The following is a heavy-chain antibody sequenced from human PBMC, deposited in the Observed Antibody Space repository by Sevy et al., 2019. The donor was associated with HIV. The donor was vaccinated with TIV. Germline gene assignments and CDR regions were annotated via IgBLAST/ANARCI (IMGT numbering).Heavy chain of an antibody. J-gene: IGHJ3*02. CDR1: GFTFSRYW. CDR3: ASLFTGSGTYYNIAFDT. V-gene: IGHV3-7*03. CDR2: IKEDGSEK. D-gene: IGHD3-10*01. Sequence: GGSLRLSCTASGFTFSRYWMSWVRQAPGKGLEWVANIKEDGSEKNYVDSVKGRFTNSRDNADDSLFLQMSSLRAEDTAVYYCASLFTGSGTYYNIAFDTWGQGTMVTVSS.